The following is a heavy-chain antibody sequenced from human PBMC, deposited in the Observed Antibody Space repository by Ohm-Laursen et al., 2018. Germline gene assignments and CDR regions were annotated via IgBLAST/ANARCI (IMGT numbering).Heavy chain of an antibody. J-gene: IGHJ4*02. CDR2: ISSSSSYI. CDR3: ARGPKDSSGYYFGRSN. CDR1: GFTFSSYS. V-gene: IGHV3-21*05. D-gene: IGHD3-22*01. Sequence: SLRLSCAASGFTFSSYSMNWVRQAPGKGLEWVSYISSSSSYIYYADSVKGRFTISRDNAKNSLYLQMNSPRAEDTAVYYCARGPKDSSGYYFGRSNWGQGTLVTVSS.